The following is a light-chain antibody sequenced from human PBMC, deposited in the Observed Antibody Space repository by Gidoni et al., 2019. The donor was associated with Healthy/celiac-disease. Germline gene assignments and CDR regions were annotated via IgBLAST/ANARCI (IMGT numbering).Light chain of an antibody. J-gene: IGKJ1*01. V-gene: IGKV2-30*02. CDR3: MQGTHWPPT. CDR2: KVS. Sequence: DVVMTQSPLSLPVTLGQPASISCSPSQSLVHSDGNTYWNWFQQRPGQSPRRLIYKVSNRDSGVPDRFSGSGSGTDFTLKISRVEAEDVGVYYCMQGTHWPPTFGQGTKVEIK. CDR1: QSLVHSDGNTY.